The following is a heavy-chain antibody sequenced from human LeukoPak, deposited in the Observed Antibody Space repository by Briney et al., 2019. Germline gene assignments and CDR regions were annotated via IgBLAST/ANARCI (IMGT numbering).Heavy chain of an antibody. CDR3: YVGPTDY. CDR1: GFTFSSYW. J-gene: IGHJ4*02. CDR2: IKEDGSEK. D-gene: IGHD1-26*01. Sequence: GGSLRLSCAASGFTFSSYWMSWVRQAPGKGLEWVANIKEDGSEKSYLGFVKGRFTISRDNAKNSLYLQMNSLRAEDTAVYYCYVGPTDYWGQGTLVTVAS. V-gene: IGHV3-7*01.